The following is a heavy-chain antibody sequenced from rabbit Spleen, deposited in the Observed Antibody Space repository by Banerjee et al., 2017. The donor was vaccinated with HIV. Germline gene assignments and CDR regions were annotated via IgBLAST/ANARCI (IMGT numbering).Heavy chain of an antibody. V-gene: IGHV1S45*01. CDR1: GFSFGDRDV. D-gene: IGHD8-1*01. CDR3: ARDAGSSFSSYGMDL. CDR2: IWTGSGGT. J-gene: IGHJ6*01. Sequence: QEQLVESGGGLVQPTGSLTLTCKASGFSFGDRDVMCWVRQAPGKGLEWIACIWTGSGGTYYASWAKGRFTISKASSTTVTLQMTSLTGADTATYFCARDAGSSFSSYGMDLWGQGTLVTVS.